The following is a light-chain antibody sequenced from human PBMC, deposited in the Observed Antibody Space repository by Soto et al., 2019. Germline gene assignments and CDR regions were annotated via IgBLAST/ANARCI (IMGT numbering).Light chain of an antibody. CDR1: NIGGKS. V-gene: IGLV3-21*02. J-gene: IGLJ1*01. CDR2: EGS. Sequence: SYELTQPPSVSVAPGQTASITCGGNNIGGKSVHWYQQKPGQAPVLVVYEGSDRPSGIPERFSGFNSGNTATLTIARVEAGDEADYYCQVWDGGSDHYVFGTGTKVHRP. CDR3: QVWDGGSDHYV.